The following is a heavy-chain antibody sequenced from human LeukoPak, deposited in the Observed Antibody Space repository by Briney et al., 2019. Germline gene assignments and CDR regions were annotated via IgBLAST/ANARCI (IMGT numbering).Heavy chain of an antibody. J-gene: IGHJ4*02. CDR1: GYTFTDYY. CDR2: INPNSGGT. D-gene: IGHD1-26*01. CDR3: ARSAGIVKRDY. Sequence: ASLKVSCKASGYTFTDYYMHSVRQAPGQGLEWMGWINPNSGGTNSAQRFQGRVTMTRDTSISTAYMELSSLRSHDPAVYYCARSAGIVKRDYWGQGTLVTVSS. V-gene: IGHV1-2*02.